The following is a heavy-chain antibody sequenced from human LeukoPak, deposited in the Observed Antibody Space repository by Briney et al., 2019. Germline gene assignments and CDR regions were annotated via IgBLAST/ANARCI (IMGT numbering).Heavy chain of an antibody. J-gene: IGHJ4*02. CDR1: GYTFTSYY. CDR2: INPSGGST. CDR3: ARENSPDGIAAASRPTYYFDY. D-gene: IGHD6-13*01. V-gene: IGHV1-46*01. Sequence: ASVKVSCKASGYTFTSYYMHWVRQAPAQGLEWMGIINPSGGSTSYAQKFQGRVTMTRDTSTSTVYMELSSLRSEDTAVYYCARENSPDGIAAASRPTYYFDYWGQGTLVTVSS.